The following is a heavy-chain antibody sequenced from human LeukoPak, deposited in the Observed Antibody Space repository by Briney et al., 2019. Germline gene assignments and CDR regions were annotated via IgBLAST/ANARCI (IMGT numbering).Heavy chain of an antibody. J-gene: IGHJ5*02. CDR2: INARGDT. CDR3: ARGQVPAARGYNWFDP. D-gene: IGHD2-2*01. CDR1: GWSFNDYY. Sequence: SSETLSLTCAVSGWSFNDYYWNWIRQPPGKGLEWIGEINARGDTNYNPSPKSRVTISVDTSKKQFSLRLTSMIAADTALYYCARGQVPAARGYNWFDPWGQGTLVTVSS. V-gene: IGHV4-34*01.